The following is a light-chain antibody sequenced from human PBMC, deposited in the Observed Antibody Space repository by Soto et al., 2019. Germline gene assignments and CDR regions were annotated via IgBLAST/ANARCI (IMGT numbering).Light chain of an antibody. J-gene: IGKJ3*01. Sequence: DIQMTQSPPSLSASVGDRVTITCRVSQGIRNYVAWYQQIPGKAPQLLTYAASTLQSGVPFRFSGSGSGSDFTLSVTGQQPDDGATYSCQKYSSVPVFGPGTKVEIE. CDR3: QKYSSVPV. V-gene: IGKV1-27*01. CDR1: QGIRNY. CDR2: AAS.